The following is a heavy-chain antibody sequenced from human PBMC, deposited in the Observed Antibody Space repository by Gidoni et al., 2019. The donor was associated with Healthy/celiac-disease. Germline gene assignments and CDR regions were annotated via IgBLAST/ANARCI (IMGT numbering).Heavy chain of an antibody. CDR3: AKGVRGVIYYYYYYMDV. D-gene: IGHD3-10*01. CDR1: GGSFSGYY. Sequence: QVQLQQWGAGLLKPSETLSLTCAVYGGSFSGYYWSWIRQPPGKGLEWIGEINHSGSTNYNPSLKSRVTISVDTSKNKFSLKLSSVTAADTAVYYCAKGVRGVIYYYYYYMDVWGKGTTVTVSS. V-gene: IGHV4-34*01. CDR2: INHSGST. J-gene: IGHJ6*03.